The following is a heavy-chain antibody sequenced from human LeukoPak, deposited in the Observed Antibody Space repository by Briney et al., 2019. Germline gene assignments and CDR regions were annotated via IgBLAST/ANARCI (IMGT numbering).Heavy chain of an antibody. Sequence: SETLSLTCTVSGGSISSYYWSWIRQPPGKGLEWIGYIYYSGSTNYNPSLKSRVTISVDTSKDQFSLKLSSVTAAGTAVYYCARGVTRFDPWGQGTLVTVSS. CDR3: ARGVTRFDP. CDR1: GGSISSYY. V-gene: IGHV4-59*01. J-gene: IGHJ5*02. CDR2: IYYSGST. D-gene: IGHD2-21*02.